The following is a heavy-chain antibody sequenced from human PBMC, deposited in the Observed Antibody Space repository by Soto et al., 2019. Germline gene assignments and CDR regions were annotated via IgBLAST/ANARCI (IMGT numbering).Heavy chain of an antibody. J-gene: IGHJ4*02. Sequence: QVQLVQSGAEVKKPGASVKVSCKASGYTFTSYGISWVRQAPGQGLEWMGWINAYNGNTNYAQKLQGIVTMTTDTSTSTAYMELRSLRSDDTAVYYCAREGYSGYDSPNFDYWGQGTLVTVSS. V-gene: IGHV1-18*01. D-gene: IGHD5-12*01. CDR1: GYTFTSYG. CDR2: INAYNGNT. CDR3: AREGYSGYDSPNFDY.